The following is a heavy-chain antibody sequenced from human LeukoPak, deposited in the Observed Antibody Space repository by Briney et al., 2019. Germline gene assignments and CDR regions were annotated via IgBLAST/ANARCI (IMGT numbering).Heavy chain of an antibody. CDR1: GGSISSYY. CDR2: IYYSGST. Sequence: PSETLSLTCTVSGGSISSYYWSWIRQPPGKGLEWNGYIYYSGSTNYNPSLKSRVTISVDTSKNQFSLKLSSVTAADTAVYYCARAKECSGGSCYGGYFDYWGQGTLVTVSS. CDR3: ARAKECSGGSCYGGYFDY. D-gene: IGHD2-15*01. V-gene: IGHV4-59*01. J-gene: IGHJ4*02.